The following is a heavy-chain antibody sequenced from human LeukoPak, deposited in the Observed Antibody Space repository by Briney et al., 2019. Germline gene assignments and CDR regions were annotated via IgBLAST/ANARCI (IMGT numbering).Heavy chain of an antibody. CDR1: GGSISSYY. V-gene: IGHV4-59*01. CDR3: ARAPSRSTPFDY. J-gene: IGHJ4*02. Sequence: PSETLSLTCTVSGGSISSYYWSWIRQPPGKGLEWIGYIYYSGSTNYNPSLKSRVTISVDTSKNQFSLKLSSVTAADTAVYYCARAPSRSTPFDYWGQGTLVTVSS. CDR2: IYYSGST. D-gene: IGHD6-6*01.